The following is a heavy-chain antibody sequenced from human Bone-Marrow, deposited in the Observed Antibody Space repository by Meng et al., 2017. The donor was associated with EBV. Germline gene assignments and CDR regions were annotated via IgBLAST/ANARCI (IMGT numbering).Heavy chain of an antibody. CDR2: RIPMLGAP. V-gene: IGHV1-69*06. J-gene: IGHJ4*02. D-gene: IGHD3-10*01. CDR3: ASESGRGYTPDY. Sequence: QVQWVHTRARVMRPGSRVTAYCKPAAGPFNADAISWGRQAPGQGLEWVGGRIPMLGAPNYAQKFQERVTIIADKSTSTHYMQLSSLRSDDTAVYYCASESGRGYTPDYWGRGTLVTVSS. CDR1: AGPFNADA.